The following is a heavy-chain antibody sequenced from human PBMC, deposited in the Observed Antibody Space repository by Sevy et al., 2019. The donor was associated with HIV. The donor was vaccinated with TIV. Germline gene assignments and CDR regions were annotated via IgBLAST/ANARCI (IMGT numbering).Heavy chain of an antibody. V-gene: IGHV3-11*06. Sequence: GGSLRLSCAASGFTFNDYYMSWIRQAPGKGPEWLSYMSSRSSYTKYADSVKGRFTISRDNAKNSLFLQVNSLRAEDTAVYYCARVRFDSGSFYFDYWGQGTLVTVSS. CDR1: GFTFNDYY. CDR2: MSSRSSYT. CDR3: ARVRFDSGSFYFDY. J-gene: IGHJ4*02. D-gene: IGHD1-26*01.